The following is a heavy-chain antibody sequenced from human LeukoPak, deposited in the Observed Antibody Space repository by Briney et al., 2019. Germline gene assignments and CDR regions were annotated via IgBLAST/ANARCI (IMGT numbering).Heavy chain of an antibody. CDR2: ISGSGDYT. J-gene: IGHJ4*02. CDR1: GFTFSSYA. CDR3: AKGVSGAYYFDF. Sequence: GLSLRLSCAASGFTFSSYAMSWVRQAPGKGLEWASSISGSGDYTYYADSVKGRFTISRDNSNNTLYLQMNSLRAEDTAVYYCAKGVSGAYYFDFWGQGTLVTVSS. V-gene: IGHV3-23*01. D-gene: IGHD6-25*01.